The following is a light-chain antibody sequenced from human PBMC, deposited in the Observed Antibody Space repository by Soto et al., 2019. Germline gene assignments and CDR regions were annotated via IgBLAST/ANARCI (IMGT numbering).Light chain of an antibody. J-gene: IGLJ2*01. Sequence: QSALTQPASVSGSPGQSITISCTGTSSGVGSYDLVSWYQQHPGKAPKLIIFEVSERPSGVSHRFSGSKSGKTASLTISGLQAEDEADYYCCSYVRSNTLVFGGGTKLTVL. CDR2: EVS. CDR3: CSYVRSNTLV. CDR1: SSGVGSYDL. V-gene: IGLV2-23*02.